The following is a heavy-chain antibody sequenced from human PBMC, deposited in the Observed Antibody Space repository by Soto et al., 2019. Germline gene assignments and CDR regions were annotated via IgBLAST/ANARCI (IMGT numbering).Heavy chain of an antibody. V-gene: IGHV4-30-4*01. CDR2: IYYSGST. CDR1: GGSISSGDYY. J-gene: IGHJ6*02. CDR3: ARESPYCISTSCSFMDV. Sequence: QVQLQESGPGLVKPSQTLSLTCTVSGGSISSGDYYWSWIRQPPGKGLEWIGYIYYSGSTYYNPSLKSRVTISVDTSKNQFSLKLSSVTAADTAVYYCARESPYCISTSCSFMDVWGQGTTVTVSS. D-gene: IGHD2-2*01.